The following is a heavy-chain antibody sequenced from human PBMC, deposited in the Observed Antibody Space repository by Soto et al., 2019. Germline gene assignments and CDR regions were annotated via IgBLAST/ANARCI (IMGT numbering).Heavy chain of an antibody. J-gene: IGHJ4*02. D-gene: IGHD6-13*01. Sequence: VPMRLSCTASGFRFRDLWVHWVRQDPGKGLVWVSRINEDGSSTNYADSVKGRFTISRDNAKNTLYLQMNSLRAEDTAIYYCVRDNAANSDLFDHWGQGPLVTLS. V-gene: IGHV3-74*01. CDR1: GFRFRDLW. CDR2: INEDGSST. CDR3: VRDNAANSDLFDH.